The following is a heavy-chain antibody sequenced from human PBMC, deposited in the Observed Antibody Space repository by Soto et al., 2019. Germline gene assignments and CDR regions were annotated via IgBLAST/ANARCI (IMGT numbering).Heavy chain of an antibody. CDR2: IGTAGDT. V-gene: IGHV3-13*01. Sequence: EVRLVESGGGLVQPGGSLRLSCAASGFTFSRYDMHWVRQGTGKGLEWVSAIGTAGDTYYPGSVKGRFTISRENAKNSLYLQMNSLRAGDTAVYYCARAPRKTDSYPYYYGTDVWGQGTTVTVSS. J-gene: IGHJ6*02. CDR1: GFTFSRYD. D-gene: IGHD3-16*01. CDR3: ARAPRKTDSYPYYYGTDV.